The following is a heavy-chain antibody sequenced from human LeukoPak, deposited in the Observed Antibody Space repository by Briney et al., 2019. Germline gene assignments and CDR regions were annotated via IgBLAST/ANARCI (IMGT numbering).Heavy chain of an antibody. D-gene: IGHD5-18*01. CDR2: ISSSSSTI. V-gene: IGHV3-48*01. Sequence: GGSLRLSCAASGFTFSSHSMNWVRQAPGKGLEWVSYISSSSSTIYYADSVKGRFTISRDNAKNSLYLQMNSLRAEDTAVYYCARGKPVDTAMVEGKFDYWGQGTLVTVSS. CDR1: GFTFSSHS. J-gene: IGHJ4*02. CDR3: ARGKPVDTAMVEGKFDY.